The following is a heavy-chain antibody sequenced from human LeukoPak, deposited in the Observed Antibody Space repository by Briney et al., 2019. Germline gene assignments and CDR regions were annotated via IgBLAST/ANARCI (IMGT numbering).Heavy chain of an antibody. Sequence: PGAAVRLSCAASGFTFSSYAMSWVRQAPGKGREWVSAIDRNGGTCYGDSVKGRFTISRDNSKNTLYMQMNSLRAEDTAVYYCAKSRRWEIAAGGTFDYWGQGTLVTVFS. D-gene: IGHD6-13*01. V-gene: IGHV3-23*01. CDR3: AKSRRWEIAAGGTFDY. J-gene: IGHJ4*02. CDR2: IDRNGGT. CDR1: GFTFSSYA.